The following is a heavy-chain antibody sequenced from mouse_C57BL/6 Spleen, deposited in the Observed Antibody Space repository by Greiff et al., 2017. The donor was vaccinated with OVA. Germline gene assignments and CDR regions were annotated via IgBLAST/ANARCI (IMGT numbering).Heavy chain of an antibody. CDR2: ISSGSSTI. D-gene: IGHD3-3*01. J-gene: IGHJ4*01. CDR1: GFTFSDYG. CDR3: ARPRGTGYYAMCY. V-gene: IGHV5-17*01. Sequence: EVMLVESGGGLVKPGGSLKLSCAASGFTFSDYGMHWVRQAPEKGLEWVAYISSGSSTIYYADTVKGRFTISRDNAKNTLFLQMTSLRSEDTAMYYCARPRGTGYYAMCYWGQGTSVTVAS.